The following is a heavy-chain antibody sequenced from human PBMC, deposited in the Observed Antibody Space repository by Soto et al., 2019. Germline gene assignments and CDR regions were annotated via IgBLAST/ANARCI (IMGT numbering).Heavy chain of an antibody. CDR3: ASAGDQNSDYFDY. CDR2: IYHSGST. CDR1: NGSISSSNW. Sequence: QVQLQESGPGLVKPSGTLSLTCAVSNGSISSSNWWSWVRQPPGKGLEWVGEIYHSGSTNYNPSLKSRVTISVDKSKNQFSLKLSSVTAADTAVYYCASAGDQNSDYFDYWGQGTLVTVSS. J-gene: IGHJ4*02. D-gene: IGHD3-16*01. V-gene: IGHV4-4*02.